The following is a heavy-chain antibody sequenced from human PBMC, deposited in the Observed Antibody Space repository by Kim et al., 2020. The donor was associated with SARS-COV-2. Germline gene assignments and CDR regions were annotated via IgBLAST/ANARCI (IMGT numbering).Heavy chain of an antibody. D-gene: IGHD3-16*02. CDR3: ARVIRGGYYVWGSYRIQYNWFDP. CDR2: INHSGST. Sequence: SETLSLTCAVYGGSFSGYYWSWIRQPPGKGLEWIGEINHSGSTNYNPSLKSRVTISVDTSKNQFSLELSSVTAADTAVYYCARVIRGGYYVWGSYRIQYNWFDPWREGALVPVSS. CDR1: GGSFSGYY. J-gene: IGHJ5*02. V-gene: IGHV4-34*01.